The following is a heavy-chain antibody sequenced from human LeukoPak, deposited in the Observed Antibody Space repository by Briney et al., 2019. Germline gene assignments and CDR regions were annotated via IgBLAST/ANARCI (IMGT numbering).Heavy chain of an antibody. V-gene: IGHV1-3*01. CDR1: GYTFTSYA. D-gene: IGHD3-10*01. J-gene: IGHJ4*02. Sequence: ASVKVSCKASGYTFTSYAMHWVRQAPGQRLEWMGWINAGNGNTKYSQKFQGRVTITRDTSASTAYMELSSLRSEDTAVYYCARTHYYGSGSCYTGIDYWGQGTLVTVSS. CDR2: INAGNGNT. CDR3: ARTHYYGSGSCYTGIDY.